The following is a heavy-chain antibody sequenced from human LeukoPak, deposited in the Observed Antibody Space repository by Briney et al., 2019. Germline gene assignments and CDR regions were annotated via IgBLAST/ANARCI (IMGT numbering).Heavy chain of an antibody. V-gene: IGHV1-69*13. J-gene: IGHJ3*02. D-gene: IGHD4-23*01. CDR3: AREDGGAEDAFDI. Sequence: SEKVSCKASGGTFSSYAISWVRQAPGQGLEWRGGIIPIFGTANYARKFQGRVTITADESTSTAYMELSSLRSEDTAVYYCAREDGGAEDAFDIWGQGTMVTVSS. CDR2: IIPIFGTA. CDR1: GGTFSSYA.